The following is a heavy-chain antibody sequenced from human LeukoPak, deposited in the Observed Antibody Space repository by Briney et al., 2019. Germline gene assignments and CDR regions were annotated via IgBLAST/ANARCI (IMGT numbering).Heavy chain of an antibody. D-gene: IGHD6-13*01. V-gene: IGHV4-59*01. CDR3: ASSSSWSGGIDY. CDR2: IYYSVST. CDR1: VGSISSYY. Sequence: SETLSLTCTVSVGSISSYYWSWIRQPPGKGLEWIGYIYYSVSTNYNPSLKSRVTRSVDTSKNQFSLKLSSVTAADTAVYYCASSSSWSGGIDYWGQGTLVTVSS. J-gene: IGHJ4*02.